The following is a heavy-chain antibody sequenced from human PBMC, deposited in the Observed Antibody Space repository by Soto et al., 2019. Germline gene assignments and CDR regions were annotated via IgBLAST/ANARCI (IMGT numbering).Heavy chain of an antibody. CDR1: GYDFTSYW. CDR2: IYPGDSDT. D-gene: IGHD2-2*01. J-gene: IGHJ3*02. CDR3: ASRRSSTAFDI. Sequence: GESLKNSCKASGYDFTSYWIGWVRQKPGKNLEKMGMIYPGDSDTRDSPSFQGQVTISAVKSTTSAYLQWSNLKASDTAMYYCASRRSSTAFDIWGQGTMVTVSS. V-gene: IGHV5-51*01.